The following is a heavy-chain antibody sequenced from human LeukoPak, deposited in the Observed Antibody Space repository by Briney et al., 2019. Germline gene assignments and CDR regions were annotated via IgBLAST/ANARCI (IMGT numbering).Heavy chain of an antibody. CDR3: AKGDYGDYDIDY. D-gene: IGHD4-17*01. Sequence: GGSLRLSCAASGFTFSSYAMSWVRQAPGKGLEWVSAISGSGGSTYYADSVKGRFTISRDNSKNTLYLQMNSLSAEDTAVYYCAKGDYGDYDIDYWGQGTLVTVSS. V-gene: IGHV3-23*01. CDR1: GFTFSSYA. J-gene: IGHJ4*02. CDR2: ISGSGGST.